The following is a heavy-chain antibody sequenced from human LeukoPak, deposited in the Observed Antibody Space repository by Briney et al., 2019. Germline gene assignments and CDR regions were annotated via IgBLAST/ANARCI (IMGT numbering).Heavy chain of an antibody. D-gene: IGHD1-1*01. Sequence: GGSLRLSCAVSGFTFSDYGMNWVRQAPGKGLEWVSSISSSSSYIYYADSVKGRFTISRDNARNSLYLQMDSLRVEDTAVYYCARGETSDTRHLDYWGQGTLVTVSS. CDR1: GFTFSDYG. V-gene: IGHV3-21*01. CDR3: ARGETSDTRHLDY. J-gene: IGHJ4*02. CDR2: ISSSSSYI.